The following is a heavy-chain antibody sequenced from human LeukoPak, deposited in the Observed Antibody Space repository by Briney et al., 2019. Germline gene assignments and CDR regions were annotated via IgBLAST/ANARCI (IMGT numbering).Heavy chain of an antibody. CDR2: ISGSGGST. CDR1: GFTFSSYA. D-gene: IGHD5-12*01. Sequence: GGSLRLSCASSGFTFSSYAMNWVRQAPGKGLEWVSAISGSGGSTYYAGSVQGRFTISRDNTKNSLYLQMRGLRAEDTAFYYCASAHGGSGYGRPFDYWGQGTLVTVSS. V-gene: IGHV3-23*01. J-gene: IGHJ4*02. CDR3: ASAHGGSGYGRPFDY.